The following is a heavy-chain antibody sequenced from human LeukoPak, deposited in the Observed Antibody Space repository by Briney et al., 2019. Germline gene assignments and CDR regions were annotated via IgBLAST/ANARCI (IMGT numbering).Heavy chain of an antibody. J-gene: IGHJ6*02. V-gene: IGHV3-23*01. D-gene: IGHD2-2*01. Sequence: GGSLRPSCAASGFTFSRAAMSWVRQPPGEGLGWVSVISGSGGSTYYAAFVKGPFTISRDNSKNTLYLQMNRLRAEDRAVYYCAKKNAMMSCYYYYGMDVWGQGTTVTVSS. CDR1: GFTFSRAA. CDR2: ISGSGGST. CDR3: AKKNAMMSCYYYYGMDV.